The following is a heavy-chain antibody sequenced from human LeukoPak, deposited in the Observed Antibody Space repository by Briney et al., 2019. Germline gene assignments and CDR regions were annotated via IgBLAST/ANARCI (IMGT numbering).Heavy chain of an antibody. V-gene: IGHV3-43*02. D-gene: IGHD3-10*01. CDR2: LSGDGGST. J-gene: IGHJ4*02. CDR3: AKDMNYYGSGSYFDY. CDR1: GFTLEVYA. Sequence: GGSLRLPYAASGFTLEVYAMHWVRQAPGEGLEWVSHLSGDGGSTYYADSVKGRFTISRDNSKNSLYLQMNSLRTEDTALYYCAKDMNYYGSGSYFDYWGQGTLVTVSS.